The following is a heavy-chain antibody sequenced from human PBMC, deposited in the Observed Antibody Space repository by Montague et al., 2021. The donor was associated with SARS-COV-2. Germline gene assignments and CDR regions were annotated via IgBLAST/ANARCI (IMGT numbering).Heavy chain of an antibody. Sequence: TLSLTCSLSGSSISSGGFSWSWIRQPPGKGLGWIGHIFHTGTPHYSPSLKSRVTISIDRSKNQFSLNLDSVTAADTAVYYCARLKVAPNGGWNWFDPWGQGILATVSS. J-gene: IGHJ5*02. CDR1: GSSISSGGFS. V-gene: IGHV4-30-2*01. CDR3: ARLKVAPNGGWNWFDP. CDR2: IFHTGTP. D-gene: IGHD6-19*01.